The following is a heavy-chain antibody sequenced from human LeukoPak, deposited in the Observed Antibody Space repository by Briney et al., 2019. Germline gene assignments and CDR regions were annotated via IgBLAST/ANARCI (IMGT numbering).Heavy chain of an antibody. CDR1: GGSISSYF. CDR2: IYYSGTT. V-gene: IGHV4-59*08. D-gene: IGHD1-26*01. J-gene: IGHJ4*02. CDR3: ARGLATTVGATSYDY. Sequence: SETLSLTCTVSGGSISSYFWNWIRQPPGKGLEWIGYIYYSGTTNYNPSLKSRVTISVDTSKNQFSLKLSSVTAADTAVYYCARGLATTVGATSYDYWGQGTLVTVSS.